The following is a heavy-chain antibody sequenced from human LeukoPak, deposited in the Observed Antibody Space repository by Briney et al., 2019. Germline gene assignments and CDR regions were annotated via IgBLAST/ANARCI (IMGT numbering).Heavy chain of an antibody. D-gene: IGHD2-15*01. Sequence: GGSLRPSCAASGFTFSSYSMNWVRQAPGKGLEWVSSINSSSSYIYYADSVKGRFTISRDNAKNSLYLQMNSLRAEDTAVYYCAVARAAPILFDYWGQGTLVTVSS. CDR2: INSSSSYI. V-gene: IGHV3-21*01. CDR1: GFTFSSYS. CDR3: AVARAAPILFDY. J-gene: IGHJ4*02.